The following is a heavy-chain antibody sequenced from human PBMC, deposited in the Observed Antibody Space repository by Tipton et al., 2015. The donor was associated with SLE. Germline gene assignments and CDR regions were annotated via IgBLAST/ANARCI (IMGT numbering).Heavy chain of an antibody. CDR2: IYYSGDT. D-gene: IGHD3-10*01. Sequence: TLSLTCIVSGGPINSHYWSWIRQPPGKGLEWIGYIYYSGDTNYNPSLNSRVTISVDTSKNQFSMKLSSVTAADTAVYYCARDQSLSYDSGTYYHPRGSVDVWGQGTTITIS. CDR3: ARDQSLSYDSGTYYHPRGSVDV. J-gene: IGHJ6*02. CDR1: GGPINSHY. V-gene: IGHV4-59*11.